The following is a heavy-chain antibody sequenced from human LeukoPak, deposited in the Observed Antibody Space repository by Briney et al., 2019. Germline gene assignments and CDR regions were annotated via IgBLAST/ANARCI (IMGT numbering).Heavy chain of an antibody. V-gene: IGHV4-4*07. J-gene: IGHJ6*03. CDR2: IYSSGST. D-gene: IGHD3-10*01. CDR1: GDSISSYY. Sequence: SETLSLTCTVSGDSISSYYWSWIRQPAGKGLEWIGRIYSSGSTNYNPSLKSRVTMSVDTSKNQFSLKLSSVTAADTAVYYCAKTPFVTYYYGSGSYYYYFYMDVWGKGTTVTISS. CDR3: AKTPFVTYYYGSGSYYYYFYMDV.